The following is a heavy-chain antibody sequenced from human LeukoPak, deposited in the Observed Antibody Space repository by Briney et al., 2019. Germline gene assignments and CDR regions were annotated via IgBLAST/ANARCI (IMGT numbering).Heavy chain of an antibody. V-gene: IGHV2-5*02. CDR2: IYWDDDK. D-gene: IGHD2-2*01. Sequence: SGPTLVKPTQTLTLTCTFSGFSLSTRGLGVGWIRQPPGKALEWLALIYWDDDKRYSPSLESRLTIAKDTSKNQVVLTMTNMDPVDTATYYCAHRLFLVAADPFDYWGQGTLVTVSS. CDR3: AHRLFLVAADPFDY. J-gene: IGHJ4*02. CDR1: GFSLSTRGLG.